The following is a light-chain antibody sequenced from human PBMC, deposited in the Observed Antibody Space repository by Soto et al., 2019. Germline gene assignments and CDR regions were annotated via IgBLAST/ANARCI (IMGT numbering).Light chain of an antibody. CDR2: AAA. V-gene: IGKV1-39*01. Sequence: IRITQSPSSLSASTGDRVTITCRASQSITTYLNWYQQTSGQAPKLLIYAAARLPTGVPSRFSGSGSGTDFTLTISSLQPEDFSTYYCQQAYGDPPTFGQGTKVDIK. J-gene: IGKJ1*01. CDR1: QSITTY. CDR3: QQAYGDPPT.